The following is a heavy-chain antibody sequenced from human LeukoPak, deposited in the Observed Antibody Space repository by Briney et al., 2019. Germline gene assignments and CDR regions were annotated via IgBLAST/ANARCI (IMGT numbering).Heavy chain of an antibody. CDR1: GGSISSYY. D-gene: IGHD1-26*01. CDR3: ARHEWELLRHWFDP. Sequence: SETLSLTXTVSGGSISSYYWSWIRQPPGKGLEWMGRIYPSGSTYYNPSLKRRVTISVNTSKNQFSLKLSSGTAADTAVYYCARHEWELLRHWFDPWGQGTLVTVSS. CDR2: IYPSGST. J-gene: IGHJ5*02. V-gene: IGHV4-59*05.